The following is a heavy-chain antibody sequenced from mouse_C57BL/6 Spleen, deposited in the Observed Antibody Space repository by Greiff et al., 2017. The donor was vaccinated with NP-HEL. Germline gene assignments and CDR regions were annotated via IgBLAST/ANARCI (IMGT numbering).Heavy chain of an antibody. J-gene: IGHJ4*01. Sequence: VKLQESGSELRSPGSSVKLSCKDFDSEVFPIAYMSWVRQKPGHGFEWIGGILPSIGRTIYGEKFEDKATLDADTLSNTAYLELNSLTSEDSAIYYCARGSNYEDAMDYWGQGTSVTVSS. V-gene: IGHV15-2*01. D-gene: IGHD2-5*01. CDR3: ARGSNYEDAMDY. CDR1: DSEVFPIAY. CDR2: ILPSIGRT.